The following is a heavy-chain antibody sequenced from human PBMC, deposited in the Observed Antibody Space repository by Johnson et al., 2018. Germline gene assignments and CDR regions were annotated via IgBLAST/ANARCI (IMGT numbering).Heavy chain of an antibody. Sequence: VQLVQSGGGLVKPGGSLRLSCAASGFTFSSYSMNWVRQAPGKGLEWVSSISSSSSYIYYADSVTGRFTISRDNSENTLFLQMNSLRPEDTAVYYCAKDQSPSYYDLLITYQPPSDVWGQGTLVTVSS. D-gene: IGHD3-9*01. CDR3: AKDQSPSYYDLLITYQPPSDV. CDR1: GFTFSSYS. CDR2: ISSSSSYI. V-gene: IGHV3-21*01. J-gene: IGHJ4*02.